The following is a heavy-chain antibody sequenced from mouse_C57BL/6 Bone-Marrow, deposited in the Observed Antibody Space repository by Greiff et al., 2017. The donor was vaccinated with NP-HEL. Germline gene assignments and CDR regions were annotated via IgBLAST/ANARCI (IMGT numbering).Heavy chain of an antibody. CDR3: AREGWFFAY. V-gene: IGHV5-4*01. CDR1: GFTFSSYA. J-gene: IGHJ3*01. D-gene: IGHD2-3*01. CDR2: ISDGGSYT. Sequence: EVQLVESGGGLVKPGGSLKLSCAASGFTFSSYAMSWVRQTPEKRLEWVATISDGGSYTYFPDNVKGRFTISRDNAKNNLYLQMSHLKSEDTAMYYCAREGWFFAYWGQGTLVTVSA.